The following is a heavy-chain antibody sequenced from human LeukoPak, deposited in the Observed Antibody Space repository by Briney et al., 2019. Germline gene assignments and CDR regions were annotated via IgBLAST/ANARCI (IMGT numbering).Heavy chain of an antibody. CDR3: ARRPGMAARPDWFDP. D-gene: IGHD6-6*01. J-gene: IGHJ5*02. Sequence: SETLSLTCAVYGGSLSGYYWSWIRQPPGKGLEWIGEINHSGSTNYNPSLKSRVTISVDTSKNQFSLKLSSVTAADTAVYYCARRPGMAARPDWFDPWGQGTLVTVSS. V-gene: IGHV4-34*01. CDR1: GGSLSGYY. CDR2: INHSGST.